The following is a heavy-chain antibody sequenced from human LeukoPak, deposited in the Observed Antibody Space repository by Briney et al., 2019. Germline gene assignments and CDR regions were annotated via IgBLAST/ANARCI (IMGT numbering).Heavy chain of an antibody. D-gene: IGHD5-12*01. J-gene: IGHJ3*02. CDR2: INYGGST. CDR1: GGSFSAYY. Sequence: SETLSLTCAVYGGSFSAYYWNWIRPSPGKGLEWIGEINYGGSTKYNPSLKSQVTISVDTSKNQFSLNLSSVTAADTAVYYCARGFPAGSGSRGSHAFDIWGQGTMVTVSS. V-gene: IGHV4-34*01. CDR3: ARGFPAGSGSRGSHAFDI.